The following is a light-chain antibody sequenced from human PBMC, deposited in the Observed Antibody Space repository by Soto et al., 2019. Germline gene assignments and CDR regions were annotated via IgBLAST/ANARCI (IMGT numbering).Light chain of an antibody. Sequence: EIVLTQSPGTLSLSPGERATLSCRASQTLSNSFIAWYQQKPGQAPRLLIYDTSSRATDVPDRYSASGSGTDFTLTISRLEPEDFAVFFCQQYGTSEIIFGQGTRLEN. CDR1: QTLSNSF. V-gene: IGKV3-20*01. J-gene: IGKJ5*01. CDR2: DTS. CDR3: QQYGTSEII.